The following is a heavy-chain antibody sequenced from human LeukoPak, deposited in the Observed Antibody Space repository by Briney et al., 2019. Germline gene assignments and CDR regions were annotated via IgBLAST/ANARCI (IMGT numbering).Heavy chain of an antibody. CDR2: ITWGRDNL. CDR1: GFIFDDYA. V-gene: IGHV3-9*01. J-gene: IGHJ4*02. CDR3: ARVGTDGYFFDS. D-gene: IGHD1-14*01. Sequence: PGGSVRLSCAVSGFIFDDYAMHWVRQAPGKGLEWVSGITWGRDNLAYAASVKGRFTISRDSSTNTLYLQMSSLRREDTAVYYCARVGTDGYFFDSWGQGTLVTVSS.